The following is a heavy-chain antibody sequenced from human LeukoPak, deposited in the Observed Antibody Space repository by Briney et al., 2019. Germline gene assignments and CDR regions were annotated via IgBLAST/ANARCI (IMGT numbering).Heavy chain of an antibody. CDR2: IWYDGSNK. CDR1: GFTFSSYG. Sequence: GGSLRLSCAASGFTFSSYGMHWVRQAPGKGLEWVAVIWYDGSNKYYADSVKGRFTISRDNSKNTLYLQMNSLRAEDTAVYYCARDSDSGSSSYLYYYYMDVWGKGTTVTVSS. V-gene: IGHV3-33*01. D-gene: IGHD6-6*01. J-gene: IGHJ6*03. CDR3: ARDSDSGSSSYLYYYYMDV.